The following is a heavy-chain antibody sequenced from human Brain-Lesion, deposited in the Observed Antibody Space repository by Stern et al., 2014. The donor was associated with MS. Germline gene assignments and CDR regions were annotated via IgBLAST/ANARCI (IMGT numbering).Heavy chain of an antibody. D-gene: IGHD2-2*01. CDR3: ARGRVVPGFQYYATDV. CDR1: GGSISSGGYY. V-gene: IGHV4-61*02. Sequence: QVQLVESGPGLVKPSQTLSLSCTVSGGSISSGGYYWSWIRQPAGKGLEWIGRIFNSGSTSYNPSLKSRAPISIYTSKNQFSLRLNPMTAADTAVYYCARGRVVPGFQYYATDVWGQGTTVIVSS. J-gene: IGHJ6*02. CDR2: IFNSGST.